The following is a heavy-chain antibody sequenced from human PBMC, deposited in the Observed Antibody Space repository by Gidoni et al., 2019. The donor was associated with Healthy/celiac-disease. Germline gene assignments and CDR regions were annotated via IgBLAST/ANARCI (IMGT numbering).Heavy chain of an antibody. V-gene: IGHV3-30-3*01. D-gene: IGHD3-16*01. Sequence: QVQLVESGGGVVQPGRSRSLSCAAPGFTFSSYAMHWVRPAPGTGLEWVAVISYDGSNKYYADSVKGRFTISRDNSKNTLYLQMNSRIAEDTAVYYCAREGAGRFFDYWGQGTLVTVSS. CDR2: ISYDGSNK. CDR3: AREGAGRFFDY. CDR1: GFTFSSYA. J-gene: IGHJ4*02.